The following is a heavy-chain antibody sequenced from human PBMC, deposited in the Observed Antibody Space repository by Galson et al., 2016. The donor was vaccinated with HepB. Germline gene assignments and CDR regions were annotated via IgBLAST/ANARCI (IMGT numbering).Heavy chain of an antibody. CDR2: INPDGSQT. Sequence: SLRLSCAASAFTFNSYWMSWVRQAPGKGLEWVAYINPDGSQTYYVDSVKGRFNISKDNAKNSLYLRMNSLRADDTAVYYCARDLPLLGWGQGTLVTVSS. V-gene: IGHV3-7*01. CDR1: AFTFNSYW. J-gene: IGHJ4*02. CDR3: ARDLPLLG. D-gene: IGHD2-15*01.